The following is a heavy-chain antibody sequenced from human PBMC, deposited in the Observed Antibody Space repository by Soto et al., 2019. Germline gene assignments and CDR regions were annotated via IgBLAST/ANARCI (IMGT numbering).Heavy chain of an antibody. V-gene: IGHV3-11*01. J-gene: IGHJ4*02. Sequence: GGSLRLSCAASGFTFSDYYMSWLRQAPGKGLEWVSNIRSSGSTIYYADSVKGRFTISRDNAKNSLYLQMNSLRAEDTAVYYCARVGPPLDYWGQGTLVTVSS. CDR1: GFTFSDYY. CDR2: IRSSGSTI. CDR3: ARVGPPLDY.